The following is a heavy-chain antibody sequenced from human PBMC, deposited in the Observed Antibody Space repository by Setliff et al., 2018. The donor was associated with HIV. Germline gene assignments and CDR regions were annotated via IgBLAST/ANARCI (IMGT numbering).Heavy chain of an antibody. CDR2: ITHDGSSK. CDR3: ARDSSTKEMATIWVNFDY. V-gene: IGHV3-30*01. CDR1: GFTFSSYT. Sequence: GGSLRLSCAASGFTFSSYTMHWVRQAPGKGLEWVAVITHDGSSKYYADSMKGRFTISRDNSKNTLYLQMNSPRADDTAVYYCARDSSTKEMATIWVNFDYWGQGTLVTVSS. J-gene: IGHJ4*02. D-gene: IGHD5-12*01.